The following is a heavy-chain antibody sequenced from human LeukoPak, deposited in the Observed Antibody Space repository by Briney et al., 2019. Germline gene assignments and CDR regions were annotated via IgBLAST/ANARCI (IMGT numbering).Heavy chain of an antibody. CDR1: GFSFSSYS. J-gene: IGHJ5*01. V-gene: IGHV3-48*04. D-gene: IGHD3-22*01. CDR3: VKDSGYYDTSGKGWFDF. CDR2: ISSSSNAI. Sequence: PGGSLRLSCAASGFSFSSYSMNWVRQAPGKGLEWVSYISSSSNAIYYADSVKGRFTISRDNAKNSLYLQMNSLRAEDTAVYYCVKDSGYYDTSGKGWFDFWGQGTLVTVSS.